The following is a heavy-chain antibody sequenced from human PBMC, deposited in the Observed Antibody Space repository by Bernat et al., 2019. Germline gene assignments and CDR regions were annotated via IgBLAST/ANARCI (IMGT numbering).Heavy chain of an antibody. V-gene: IGHV3-53*04. Sequence: EVQLVESGGGLVQPGGSLRLSCAASGFTVSSNYMSWVRQAPGKGLEWVSVIYSGGSTYYEDSVKGRLTISRHNSKNTLYLQMNSLRAEDTAVYYCARDHTDSSGYYYYYGMDVWGQGTTVTVSS. CDR1: GFTVSSNY. D-gene: IGHD3-22*01. J-gene: IGHJ6*02. CDR3: ARDHTDSSGYYYYYGMDV. CDR2: IYSGGST.